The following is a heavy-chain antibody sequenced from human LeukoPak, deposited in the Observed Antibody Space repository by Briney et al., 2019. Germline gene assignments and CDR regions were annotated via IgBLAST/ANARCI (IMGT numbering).Heavy chain of an antibody. CDR1: GGSISSYY. V-gene: IGHV4-59*01. D-gene: IGHD3-10*01. CDR3: ARWARGYYGSGSYYTNWFDP. Sequence: SETLSLTCTVSGGSISSYYWSWIRQPPGKGLEWIGDIYYSGSTNYNPSLKSRVTISVDTSKNQFSLKLSSVTAADTAVYYCARWARGYYGSGSYYTNWFDPWGQGTLVTVSS. J-gene: IGHJ5*02. CDR2: IYYSGST.